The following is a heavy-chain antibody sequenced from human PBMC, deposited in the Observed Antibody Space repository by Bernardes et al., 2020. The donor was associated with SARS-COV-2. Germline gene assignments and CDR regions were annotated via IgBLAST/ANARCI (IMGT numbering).Heavy chain of an antibody. CDR2: INPHSGGT. CDR1: GYTFTGYY. Sequence: ASVKVSFKASGYTFTGYYIHWVRQAPGQGLEWMGWINPHSGGTTDAQKFQGRVTMTRDTSISTAYMELSRLTSDDTAVYYCARVGSSWPTDALNVWGQGTVVTVSS. V-gene: IGHV1-2*02. J-gene: IGHJ3*01. D-gene: IGHD6-13*01. CDR3: ARVGSSWPTDALNV.